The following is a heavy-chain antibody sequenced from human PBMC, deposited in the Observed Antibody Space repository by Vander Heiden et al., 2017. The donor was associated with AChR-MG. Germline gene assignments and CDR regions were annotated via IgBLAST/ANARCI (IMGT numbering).Heavy chain of an antibody. CDR1: GFTFSGSA. V-gene: IGHV3-73*02. CDR3: TSTRSPTPGAAPGISAY. J-gene: IGHJ4*02. D-gene: IGHD1-20*01. CDR2: IRSKANSYAT. Sequence: EVQLVESGGGLVQPGGSLNLSCAASGFTFSGSAIHWVRQASGKGLEWVGRIRSKANSYATAYAASVKGRFTISRDDSKNTAYLQMNSLKTEDTAVYYCTSTRSPTPGAAPGISAYWGQGTLVTVSS.